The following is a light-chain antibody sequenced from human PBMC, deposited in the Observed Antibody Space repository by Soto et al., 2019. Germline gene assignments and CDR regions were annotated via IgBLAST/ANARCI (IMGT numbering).Light chain of an antibody. CDR1: QSVSRF. CDR2: DTS. J-gene: IGKJ3*01. V-gene: IGKV3-15*01. Sequence: EIVMTQSPATLSVSPGERVTLSCRASQSVSRFLAWYQQRPGQAPRLLIYDTSTRATGVPARFSGSGSGTEFSLTISSLQSEDFAVYYCQQYASTRFTFGPGTKVEIK. CDR3: QQYASTRFT.